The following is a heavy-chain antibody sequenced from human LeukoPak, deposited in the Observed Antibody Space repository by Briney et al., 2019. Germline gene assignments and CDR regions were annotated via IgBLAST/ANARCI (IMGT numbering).Heavy chain of an antibody. CDR2: ISAYNANT. CDR3: AREGVDWNHSVYYFDY. V-gene: IGHV1-18*01. Sequence: GASVKVSCKASGYTFTSYGISWVRQAPGQGLEWMGWISAYNANTNYAQKLQGRVTMTADTSTSTAYMELRSLRSDDTAVYYCAREGVDWNHSVYYFDYWGQGTLVTVSS. CDR1: GYTFTSYG. D-gene: IGHD1-1*01. J-gene: IGHJ4*02.